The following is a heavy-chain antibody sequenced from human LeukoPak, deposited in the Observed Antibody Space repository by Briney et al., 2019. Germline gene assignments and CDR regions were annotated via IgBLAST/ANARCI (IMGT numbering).Heavy chain of an antibody. CDR2: IRTKTDGGPT. CDR3: ANYGDSTVD. J-gene: IGHJ4*02. CDR1: GFTFSNAW. V-gene: IGHV3-15*01. D-gene: IGHD4-17*01. Sequence: GGSLRLSCAASGFTFSNAWMSWVRQAPGKGLEWVGRIRTKTDGGPTDYAAPVKGRFTISRDDSKNTLYLQMNSLKTEDTAVYYCANYGDSTVDWGQVTLVTGSS.